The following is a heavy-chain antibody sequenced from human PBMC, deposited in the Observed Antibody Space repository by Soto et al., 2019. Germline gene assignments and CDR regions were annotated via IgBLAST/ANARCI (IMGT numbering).Heavy chain of an antibody. CDR2: IYYSGST. CDR3: ARGRGYYYDSRGYFWDY. D-gene: IGHD3-22*01. V-gene: IGHV4-61*01. Sequence: SETLSLTCTVSGGSISNVNYYWSWIRQPPGKGLEWIGYIYYSGSTNYNPSLKSRVTISVDTSKNQFSLKLSSVTAADTAVYYCARGRGYYYDSRGYFWDYWGQGTLVTV. J-gene: IGHJ4*02. CDR1: GGSISNVNYY.